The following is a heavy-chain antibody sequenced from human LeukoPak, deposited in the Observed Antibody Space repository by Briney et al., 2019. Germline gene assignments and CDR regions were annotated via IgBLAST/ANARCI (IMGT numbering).Heavy chain of an antibody. CDR3: AKDRVSYDFWSGYLSDY. CDR1: GFTISSYA. Sequence: GGSLRLSCAASGFTISSYAMSWVRQAPGKGLGWVSAISGSGGSTYYADSVKGRFTISRDNSKNTLYLQMNSMRAEDTAVYYCAKDRVSYDFWSGYLSDYWGQGTLVTVSS. V-gene: IGHV3-23*01. CDR2: ISGSGGST. J-gene: IGHJ4*02. D-gene: IGHD3-3*01.